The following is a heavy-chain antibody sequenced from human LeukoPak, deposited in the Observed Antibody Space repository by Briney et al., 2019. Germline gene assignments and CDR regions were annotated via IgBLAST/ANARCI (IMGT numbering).Heavy chain of an antibody. CDR1: GFTFSDYN. D-gene: IGHD5-18*01. Sequence: PGGSLRLSCAASGFTFSDYNMNWVRQAPGKGLEWVSYISSSSYTIYYADSVKGRFTISRDNAKNSLYLQMTSLRAEDTAVYYCARDSGYSYGTFDYWGQGTLVTVSS. CDR3: ARDSGYSYGTFDY. CDR2: ISSSSYTI. J-gene: IGHJ4*02. V-gene: IGHV3-48*01.